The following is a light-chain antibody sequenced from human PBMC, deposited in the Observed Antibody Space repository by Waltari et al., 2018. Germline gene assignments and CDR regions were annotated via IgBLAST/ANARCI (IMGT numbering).Light chain of an antibody. Sequence: DVVMTQTPLSLPITPGESASISCRSSQSLLHTNGNSYLHWYLQKPGQSPQLLIYGASNRASGVPDRFSGSGSGTDFTLKITKVEAEDVGIYYCVQTMGFPLTFGRGTKVEIK. J-gene: IGKJ4*01. V-gene: IGKV2-40*01. CDR3: VQTMGFPLT. CDR2: GAS. CDR1: QSLLHTNGNSY.